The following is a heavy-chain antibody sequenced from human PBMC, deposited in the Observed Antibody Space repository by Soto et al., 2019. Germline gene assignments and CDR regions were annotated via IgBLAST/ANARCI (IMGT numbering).Heavy chain of an antibody. J-gene: IGHJ4*02. D-gene: IGHD2-15*01. CDR3: AKRRGAGGDFDY. V-gene: IGHV3-23*01. CDR1: GFTFSSYA. Sequence: DVQLLESGGGLVQPEGSLRLSCAASGFTFSSYAMGWVRQGPGKGLEWVAVVSIGGSTHYADSVRGRFTISRDNSKNTLSLQMSSLTAEDTTVYFCAKRRGAGGDFDYWGQGVLVSVSS. CDR2: VSIGGST.